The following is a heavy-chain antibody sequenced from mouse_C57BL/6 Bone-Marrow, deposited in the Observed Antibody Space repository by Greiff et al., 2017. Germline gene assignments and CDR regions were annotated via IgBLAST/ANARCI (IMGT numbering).Heavy chain of an antibody. CDR3: ASQNYYDYGGFAY. V-gene: IGHV1-77*01. CDR1: GYTFTDYY. D-gene: IGHD2-4*01. Sequence: VQLQQSGAELVKPGASVKISCKASGYTFTDYYINWVKQRPGQGLEWIGKIGPGSGSTYYNEKFKVKATLTADKSSSTAYMQLSSLTSEDSAVYFCASQNYYDYGGFAYWGQGTLVTVSA. J-gene: IGHJ3*01. CDR2: IGPGSGST.